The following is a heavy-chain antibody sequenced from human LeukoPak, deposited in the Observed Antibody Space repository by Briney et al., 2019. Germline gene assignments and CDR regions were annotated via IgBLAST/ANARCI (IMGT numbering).Heavy chain of an antibody. CDR1: GGTFRSYA. CDR2: VIPIFGTA. V-gene: IGHV1-69*13. J-gene: IGHJ6*02. D-gene: IGHD2-2*01. Sequence: GASVKVSCKASGGTFRSYAISWVRQAPGQGLEWMGGVIPIFGTANYAQKFQGRVTITADESTSTAYMELSSLRSEDTAVYYCARRIVVVPAALGTFYYYDMDVWAKGPRSPSP. CDR3: ARRIVVVPAALGTFYYYDMDV.